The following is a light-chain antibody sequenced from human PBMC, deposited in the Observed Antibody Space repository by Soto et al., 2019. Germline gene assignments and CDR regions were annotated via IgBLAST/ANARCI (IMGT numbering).Light chain of an antibody. Sequence: IVMTQSPGTLSLSAGDRATLSCRASQSITTHLAWYQQRPGQAPRLLIYHSSTRATGVPTRFSGSGSGTDFTLTINSLQSEDMAVYYCQQYNTWHRTFGQGTKVEIK. CDR2: HSS. CDR3: QQYNTWHRT. CDR1: QSITTH. J-gene: IGKJ1*01. V-gene: IGKV3-15*01.